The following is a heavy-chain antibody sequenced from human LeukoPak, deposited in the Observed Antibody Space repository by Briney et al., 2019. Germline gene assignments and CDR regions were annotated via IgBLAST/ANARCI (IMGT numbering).Heavy chain of an antibody. CDR3: ARVDLRAAYFDY. V-gene: IGHV4-4*07. J-gene: IGHJ4*02. CDR2: IYTSGST. D-gene: IGHD2-15*01. Sequence: PSETLSLTRTVSGGSISSYYWSWIRQPAGKGLERIGRIYTSGSTGYNPSLKSRVTMSVDTSKNQFSLKLSSVTAADTAVYYCARVDLRAAYFDYWGQGTLVTVSS. CDR1: GGSISSYY.